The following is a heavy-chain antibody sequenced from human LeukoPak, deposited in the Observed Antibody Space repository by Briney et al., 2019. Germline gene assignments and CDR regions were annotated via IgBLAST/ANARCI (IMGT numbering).Heavy chain of an antibody. D-gene: IGHD3-22*01. CDR1: GFTFSSFG. CDR3: AKDPYDSSGYYFDY. CDR2: TSYDGSNK. Sequence: GGSLRLSCAASGFTFSSFGMHWVRQAPGKGLEWVAVTSYDGSNKFYADSVKGRFTISRDNSKNTLYLQMNSLRAEDTAVYYCAKDPYDSSGYYFDYWGQGTLVTVSS. V-gene: IGHV3-30*18. J-gene: IGHJ4*02.